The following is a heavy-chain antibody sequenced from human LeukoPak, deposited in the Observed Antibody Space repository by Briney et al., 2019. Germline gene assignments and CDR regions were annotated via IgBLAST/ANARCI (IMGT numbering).Heavy chain of an antibody. CDR2: ISSSGSTI. D-gene: IGHD6-25*01. J-gene: IGHJ4*02. V-gene: IGHV3-48*03. Sequence: GGSLRLSCAASGFTFSSYEMNWVRQAPGKGLEWVSYISSSGSTIYYADSVKGRFTISRDNAKDSLYLQMNSLRAEDTAVYYCATEGAAAVYWGQGTLVTVSS. CDR1: GFTFSSYE. CDR3: ATEGAAAVY.